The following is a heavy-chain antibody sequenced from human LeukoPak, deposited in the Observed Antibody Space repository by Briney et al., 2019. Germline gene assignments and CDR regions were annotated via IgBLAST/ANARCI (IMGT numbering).Heavy chain of an antibody. V-gene: IGHV3-11*01. CDR2: ISSSGSTI. D-gene: IGHD6-13*01. CDR3: ARDQQQLVFYYYYYYGMDV. CDR1: GFIFSDYY. J-gene: IGHJ6*02. Sequence: GGSLRLSCAASGFIFSDYYMSWIRQAPGKGLEWVSYISSSGSTIYYADSVKGRFTISRDNAKNSLYLQMNSLRAEDTAVYYCARDQQQLVFYYYYYYGMDVWGQGTTVTVSS.